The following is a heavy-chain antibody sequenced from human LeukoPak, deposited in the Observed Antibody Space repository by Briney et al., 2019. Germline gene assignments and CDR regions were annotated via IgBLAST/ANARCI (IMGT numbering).Heavy chain of an antibody. CDR1: GYTFTGYY. D-gene: IGHD3-3*01. CDR2: INPNSGGK. V-gene: IGHV1-2*02. CDR3: TRVGGLNDFWSGYSSY. J-gene: IGHJ4*02. Sequence: ASVKVSCKASGYTFTGYYMHWVRQAPGQGLEWMGWINPNSGGKDYAQKFQGRVTMTRDTSISTAYMELSSLTSDDTAVYYCTRVGGLNDFWSGYSSYWGQGTLVTVSS.